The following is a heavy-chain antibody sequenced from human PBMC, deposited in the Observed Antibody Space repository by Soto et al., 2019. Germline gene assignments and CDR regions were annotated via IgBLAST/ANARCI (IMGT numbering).Heavy chain of an antibody. J-gene: IGHJ4*02. V-gene: IGHV3-23*01. CDR3: AKWPLDYGSRPEY. Sequence: EVQLLESGGGLVQPGGSLRLSCAASGFTFSNYAMIWVRQAPGKGLEWVSGISGSGGSTYYADSVKGRFTISRDNSKNTLYLQVNSLRAEDTAVYYCAKWPLDYGSRPEYWGQGTLVTVSS. CDR1: GFTFSNYA. D-gene: IGHD3-10*01. CDR2: ISGSGGST.